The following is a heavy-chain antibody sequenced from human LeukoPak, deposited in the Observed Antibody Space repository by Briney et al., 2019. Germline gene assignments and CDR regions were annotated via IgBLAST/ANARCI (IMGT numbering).Heavy chain of an antibody. V-gene: IGHV3-23*01. CDR1: GFTFSNYA. CDR3: AKHQQIYGDSLMDV. D-gene: IGHD4-17*01. J-gene: IGHJ6*02. CDR2: IRGNGART. Sequence: PGGSLLVSCAASGFTFSNYAMSWGRPAPGNGLEWASSIRGNGARTDYADSVKGRFTISRDNSKNTLYLQMNSLRAEDTAVYYCAKHQQIYGDSLMDVWGQGTTVTVSS.